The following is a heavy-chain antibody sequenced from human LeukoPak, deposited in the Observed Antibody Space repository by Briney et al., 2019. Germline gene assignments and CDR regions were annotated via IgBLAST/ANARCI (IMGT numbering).Heavy chain of an antibody. V-gene: IGHV4-38-2*02. J-gene: IGHJ4*02. Sequence: SETLSLTCTVSGYSISSGYYWGWIRQPPGKGLEWIGSIYHSGSTYYNPSLKSRVTISVDTSKNQFSLKLSSVTAADTAIYYCARVVASTSIDSWGQGTLVTVSS. CDR3: ARVVASTSIDS. CDR1: GYSISSGYY. CDR2: IYHSGST. D-gene: IGHD2-15*01.